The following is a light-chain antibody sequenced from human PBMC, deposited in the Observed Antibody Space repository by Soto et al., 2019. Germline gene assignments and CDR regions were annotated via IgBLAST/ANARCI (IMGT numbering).Light chain of an antibody. CDR2: KAS. J-gene: IGKJ1*01. CDR3: QQYNSYWT. CDR1: QSISSW. V-gene: IGKV1-5*03. Sequence: DIKMPQSPSTLSASVGDRVTITCRASQSISSWLAWYQQKPGKAPKLLIYKASSLESGVPSRFSGSGSGTEFTLTISSLQPDEFATYYCQQYNSYWTFGQGTKVEIK.